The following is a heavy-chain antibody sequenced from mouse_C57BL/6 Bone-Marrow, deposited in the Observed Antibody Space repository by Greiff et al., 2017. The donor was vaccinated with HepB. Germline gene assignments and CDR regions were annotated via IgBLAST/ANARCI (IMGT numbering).Heavy chain of an antibody. D-gene: IGHD1-1*01. J-gene: IGHJ2*01. CDR3: ARDPGFYYYGSSFDY. CDR1: GYSITSGYY. Sequence: ESGPGLVKPSQSLSLTCSVTGYSITSGYYWNWIRQFPGNKLEWMGYISYDGSNNYNPSLKNRISITRDTSKNQFFLKLNSVTTEDTATYYCARDPGFYYYGSSFDYWGQGTTLTVSS. V-gene: IGHV3-6*01. CDR2: ISYDGSN.